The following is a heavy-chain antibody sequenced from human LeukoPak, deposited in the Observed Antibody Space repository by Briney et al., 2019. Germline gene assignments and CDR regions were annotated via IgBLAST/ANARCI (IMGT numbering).Heavy chain of an antibody. CDR1: GFTFSSYA. CDR3: AKGHILTGYYNVRGGDFQD. CDR2: ISGSGGST. D-gene: IGHD3-9*01. V-gene: IGHV3-23*01. Sequence: PGGSLRLSCAASGFTFSSYAMSWVRQAPGKGLEWVSAISGSGGSTYYADSVKGRFTISRDNSKNTLYLQMNSLRAEDTAVYYCAKGHILTGYYNVRGGDFQDWGQGTLVTVSS. J-gene: IGHJ1*01.